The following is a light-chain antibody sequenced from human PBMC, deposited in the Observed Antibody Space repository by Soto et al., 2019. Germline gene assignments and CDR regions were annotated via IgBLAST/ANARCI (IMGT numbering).Light chain of an antibody. CDR1: QSISSW. CDR3: QQYNSYSLT. Sequence: DIQMTQSPSTLSASVGDSVTITCRASQSISSWLAWYQQKPGKAPKLLIYDASSFESGVPSRFSGSGSGTEFTLTISSLQPDDFAAYYYQQYNSYSLTFGQGTKVEIK. V-gene: IGKV1-5*01. CDR2: DAS. J-gene: IGKJ1*01.